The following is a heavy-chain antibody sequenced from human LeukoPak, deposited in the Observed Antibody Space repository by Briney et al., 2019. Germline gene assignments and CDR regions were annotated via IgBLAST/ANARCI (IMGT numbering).Heavy chain of an antibody. Sequence: SETLSLTCSVSGYSISSGYYWGWIRQPPGKGLEWIGSIYHSGSTYYNPSLKSRLTISVDTSKNQFSLNLSSVTAADTAVYYCARDPRYYYDSSGYQGCYFDLWGRGTLVTVSS. D-gene: IGHD3-22*01. V-gene: IGHV4-38-2*02. CDR2: IYHSGST. CDR3: ARDPRYYYDSSGYQGCYFDL. J-gene: IGHJ2*01. CDR1: GYSISSGYY.